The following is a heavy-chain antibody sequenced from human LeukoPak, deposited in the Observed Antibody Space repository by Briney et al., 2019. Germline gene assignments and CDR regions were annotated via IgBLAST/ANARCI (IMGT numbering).Heavy chain of an antibody. J-gene: IGHJ4*02. CDR1: GFTFSGSA. CDR3: AKGVEY. V-gene: IGHV3-23*01. CDR2: ISGYIT. Sequence: PGRSLRLSCAASGFTFSGSAMSWVRQAPGEGLEWISSISGYITYYADSVKGRFTISRDTSKNTLYLQMNALRAEDTAVYYCAKGVEYWGQGTLVTVSS.